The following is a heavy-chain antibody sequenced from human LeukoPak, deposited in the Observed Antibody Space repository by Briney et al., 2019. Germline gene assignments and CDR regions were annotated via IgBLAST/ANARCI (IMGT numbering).Heavy chain of an antibody. V-gene: IGHV4-39*07. CDR2: IYTSGST. J-gene: IGHJ4*02. Sequence: KPSETLSLTCTVSGGSISSSSYYWGWIRQPPGKGLEWIGRIYTSGSTNYNPSLKSRVTMSVDTSKNQFSLKLSSVTAADTAVYYCARTRGIAYDYWGQGTLVTVSS. CDR1: GGSISSSSYY. D-gene: IGHD6-13*01. CDR3: ARTRGIAYDY.